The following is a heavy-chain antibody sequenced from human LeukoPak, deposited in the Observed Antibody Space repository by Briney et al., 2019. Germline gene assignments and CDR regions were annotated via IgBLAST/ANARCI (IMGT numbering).Heavy chain of an antibody. CDR3: AKDVSGGN. Sequence: GGSLRLSCAASGFTYRSYAMSWVRQAPGKGLEWVSGISGSGVSTDYADSVKGRFTISRDNSKNTLYLQMNNLNAEDTAVYYCAKDVSGGNWGQGTLVTVSS. CDR2: ISGSGVST. D-gene: IGHD1-14*01. CDR1: GFTYRSYA. V-gene: IGHV3-23*01. J-gene: IGHJ4*02.